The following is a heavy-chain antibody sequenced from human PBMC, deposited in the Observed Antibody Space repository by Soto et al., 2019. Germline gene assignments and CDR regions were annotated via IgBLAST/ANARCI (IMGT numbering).Heavy chain of an antibody. CDR1: GYTFTSYY. D-gene: IGHD2-2*01. V-gene: IGHV1-46*01. Sequence: QVQLVQSGAEVKKPGASVKVSCKASGYTFTSYYMHWVRQAPGQGLEWMGIINPSGGSTSYAQTFQGRVTMTRDTSTSTVYMELSSLRSEDTAVYYCAREQWDLRYCSSNSCPLGDAFDIWGQGTMVTVSS. CDR2: INPSGGST. J-gene: IGHJ3*02. CDR3: AREQWDLRYCSSNSCPLGDAFDI.